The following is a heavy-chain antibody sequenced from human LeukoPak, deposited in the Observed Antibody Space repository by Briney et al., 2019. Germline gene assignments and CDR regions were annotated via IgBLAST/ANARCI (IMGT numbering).Heavy chain of an antibody. CDR1: GASISSGGYY. D-gene: IGHD1-1*01. J-gene: IGHJ4*02. V-gene: IGHV4-31*03. CDR3: ARERTGDNISYYFDY. CDR2: IYYSGST. Sequence: SQTLSLTGTVSGASISSGGYYWSWIRQHPGKSLEWIGYIYYSGSTYYNPYLKNRVTISVETSKNQFSLKLISVTAADTAVYYCARERTGDNISYYFDYWGQGTLVTVSS.